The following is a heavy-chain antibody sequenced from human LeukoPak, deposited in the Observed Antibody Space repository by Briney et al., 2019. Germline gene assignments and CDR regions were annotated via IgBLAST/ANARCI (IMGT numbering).Heavy chain of an antibody. CDR3: ARQYDFWSGYNWFDP. D-gene: IGHD3-3*01. CDR2: IYTSGST. J-gene: IGHJ5*02. V-gene: IGHV4-61*02. CDR1: GGSISSGSYY. Sequence: SETLFLTCTVSGGSISSGSYYWSWIRQPAGKGLEWIGRIYTSGSTNYNPSLKSRVTISVDTSKNQFSLKLSSVTAADTAVYYCARQYDFWSGYNWFDPWGQGTLVTVSS.